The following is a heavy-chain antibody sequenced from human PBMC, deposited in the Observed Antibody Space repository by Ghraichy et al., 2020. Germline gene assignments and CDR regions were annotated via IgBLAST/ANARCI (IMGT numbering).Heavy chain of an antibody. J-gene: IGHJ5*02. V-gene: IGHV4-31*03. CDR2: IYYSGST. Sequence: TLSLTCTVSGGSISSGAYYWAWIRQHPGKGLEWIGYIYYSGSTYYNPSLRSRVSMSVDTSWNQFSLKLNSVTAADTAVYYCARDRYNGVGGFDPWGQGTLFTVSS. CDR1: GGSISSGAYY. D-gene: IGHD2-2*02. CDR3: ARDRYNGVGGFDP.